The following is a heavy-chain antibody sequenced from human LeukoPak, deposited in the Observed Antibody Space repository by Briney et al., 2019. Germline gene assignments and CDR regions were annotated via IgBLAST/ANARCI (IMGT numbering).Heavy chain of an antibody. CDR3: VKNGVYTSGWYGGYFDY. CDR2: FSSNGGST. V-gene: IGHV3-64D*08. Sequence: GRPLRPSSSASGSTFSNYAMYWVRQPPGKGLEFISVFSSNGGSTYSAASGKGTLTISRDNSKNSLFRQISSLAPKAPSFYYCVKNGVYTSGWYGGYFDYWGQGTLVSVSS. J-gene: IGHJ4*02. CDR1: GSTFSNYA. D-gene: IGHD6-19*01.